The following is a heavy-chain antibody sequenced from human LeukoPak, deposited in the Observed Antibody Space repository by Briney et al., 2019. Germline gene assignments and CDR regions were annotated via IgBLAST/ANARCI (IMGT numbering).Heavy chain of an antibody. D-gene: IGHD2-15*01. Sequence: SGGSLRLSCAASGSTFSSYGMHWVRQAPGKGLEWVSYISSSSSTIYYADSVKGRFTISRDNAKNSLYLQMNSLRAEDTAVYYCARGYSVYYFDYWGQGTLVTVSS. J-gene: IGHJ4*02. V-gene: IGHV3-48*01. CDR3: ARGYSVYYFDY. CDR1: GSTFSSYG. CDR2: ISSSSSTI.